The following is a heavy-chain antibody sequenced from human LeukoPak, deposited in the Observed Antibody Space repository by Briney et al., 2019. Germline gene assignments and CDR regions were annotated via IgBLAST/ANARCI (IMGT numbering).Heavy chain of an antibody. V-gene: IGHV3-53*01. J-gene: IGHJ3*02. CDR2: IYNGGST. Sequence: PGGSLRLSCAAYGFTVSSNYMSWVRQAPGKGLEWVSVIYNGGSTYYADSVKGRFTISRDNSKNTLYLQMNSLRAEDTAVYYCARRGDTNSMSAFDIWGQGTMVTVSS. D-gene: IGHD2/OR15-2a*01. CDR1: GFTVSSNY. CDR3: ARRGDTNSMSAFDI.